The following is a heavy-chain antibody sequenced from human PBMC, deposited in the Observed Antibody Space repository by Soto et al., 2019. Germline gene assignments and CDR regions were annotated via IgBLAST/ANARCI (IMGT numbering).Heavy chain of an antibody. CDR2: MYNTGST. D-gene: IGHD2-21*02. V-gene: IGHV4-59*01. CDR1: GGSISGYY. Sequence: SETLSLTCTVSGGSISGYYWSWIRQPPGKGLEWIGYMYNTGSTVYNPSFKSRVTISVDTSKNQFSLKLNSVTAADTAVYYCARDLWGYCGTDCYPLDVRGQGTTVPVSS. CDR3: ARDLWGYCGTDCYPLDV. J-gene: IGHJ6*02.